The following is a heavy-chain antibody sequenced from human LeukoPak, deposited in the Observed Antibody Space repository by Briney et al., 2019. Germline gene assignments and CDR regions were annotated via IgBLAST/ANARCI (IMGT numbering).Heavy chain of an antibody. CDR3: ARAKVVVAGRGFDP. Sequence: ASVKVSCKASGYTFTSYDINWVRQATGQGLEWMGWMNPNSGNTGYAQKFQGRVTMTRNTSISTAYMELSSLRSEDTAVYYCARAKVVVAGRGFDPWGQGTLVTVSS. CDR2: MNPNSGNT. CDR1: GYTFTSYD. J-gene: IGHJ5*02. D-gene: IGHD2-15*01. V-gene: IGHV1-8*01.